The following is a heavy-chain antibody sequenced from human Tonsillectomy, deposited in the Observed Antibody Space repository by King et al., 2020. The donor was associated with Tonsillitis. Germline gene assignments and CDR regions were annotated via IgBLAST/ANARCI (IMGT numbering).Heavy chain of an antibody. Sequence: QLVQSGSEMRKPGASVKVSCRASGYTFRNYAINWVRQAPGQGLEWMGWIDTNTGDPTYAQGFTGRFVFSLDTSVSTAYLQISSLKPEDTAVYYCARGVGGPDFGELNPVRFGYWGRGTLVTVSS. CDR3: ARGVGGPDFGELNPVRFGY. V-gene: IGHV7-4-1*02. D-gene: IGHD3-10*01. CDR2: IDTNTGDP. CDR1: GYTFRNYA. J-gene: IGHJ4*02.